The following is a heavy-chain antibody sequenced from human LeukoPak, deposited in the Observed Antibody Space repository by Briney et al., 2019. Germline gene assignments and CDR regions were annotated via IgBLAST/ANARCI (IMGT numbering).Heavy chain of an antibody. D-gene: IGHD7-27*01. V-gene: IGHV1-69-2*01. Sequence: ASVKVSCKVSGYTFTDYYMHWVQQAPGKGLEWMGLVDPEDGETIYAEKFQGRVTITADTSTDTAYMELSSLRSEDTAVYYCARDSAWGPEFDYWGQGTLVTVSS. J-gene: IGHJ4*02. CDR2: VDPEDGET. CDR1: GYTFTDYY. CDR3: ARDSAWGPEFDY.